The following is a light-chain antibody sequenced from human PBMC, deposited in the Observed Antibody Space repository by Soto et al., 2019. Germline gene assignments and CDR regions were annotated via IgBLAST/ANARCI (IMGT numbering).Light chain of an antibody. J-gene: IGLJ2*01. CDR3: AAWDDILNGVV. CDR2: SNN. Sequence: QSVLTQPPSASGTPGQRVTISCSGSSSNIGSNTVNWYQQLPGTAPKLLIYSNNQRPSGVPDRFSGSKSGTSASLAISGLQSEDEADYYCAAWDDILNGVVFGGGTKLTVL. V-gene: IGLV1-44*01. CDR1: SSNIGSNT.